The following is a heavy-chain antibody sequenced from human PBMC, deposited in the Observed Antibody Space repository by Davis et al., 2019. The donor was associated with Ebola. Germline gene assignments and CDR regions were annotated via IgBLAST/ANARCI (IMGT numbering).Heavy chain of an antibody. V-gene: IGHV3-33*08. CDR3: AREDSGSYWSAWGGFSY. CDR2: IYSGGSYT. CDR1: GFTFTTYG. J-gene: IGHJ4*02. D-gene: IGHD1-26*01. Sequence: GESLKISCAASGFTFTTYGMHWVRQAPGKGLEWVAVIYSGGSYTNYADSVKGRFTISRDNSKDTLYLQMNSLRVEDTAVYYCAREDSGSYWSAWGGFSYWGQGALVTVSS.